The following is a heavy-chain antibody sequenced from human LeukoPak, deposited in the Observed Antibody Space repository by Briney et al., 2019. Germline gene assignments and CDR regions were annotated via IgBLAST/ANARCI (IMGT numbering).Heavy chain of an antibody. CDR1: GGSISSSSYC. V-gene: IGHV4-39*07. J-gene: IGHJ5*02. Sequence: PSETLSLTCTVSGGSISSSSYCWGWIRQPPGKGLEWIGSIYYSGSTYYNPSLKSRVTISVDTSKNQFSRKLSSVTAADTAVYYCARVPYITVTYGPHWFDPWGQGTLVTVSS. CDR2: IYYSGST. D-gene: IGHD4-17*01. CDR3: ARVPYITVTYGPHWFDP.